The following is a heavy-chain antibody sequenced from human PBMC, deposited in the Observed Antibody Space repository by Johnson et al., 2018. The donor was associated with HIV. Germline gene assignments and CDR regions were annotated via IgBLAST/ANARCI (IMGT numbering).Heavy chain of an antibody. V-gene: IGHV3-30-3*01. J-gene: IGHJ3*02. Sequence: QVQLVESGGGVVQPGRSLRISCAASGFTFSNYAMHWVRQAPGKGLEWVAVLSYDGGNKYYADSVKGRFTISRDNSKNTLYLQMNSLRAEDTAVYYCARAHYSDSSSHWGTGAFDIWGQGTMVTVSS. D-gene: IGHD3-22*01. CDR2: LSYDGGNK. CDR3: ARAHYSDSSSHWGTGAFDI. CDR1: GFTFSNYA.